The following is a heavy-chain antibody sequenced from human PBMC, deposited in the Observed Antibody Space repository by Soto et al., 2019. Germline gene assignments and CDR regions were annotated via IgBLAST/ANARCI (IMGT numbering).Heavy chain of an antibody. Sequence: QVQLVQSGXXVKKPGAXVKVSCKASXXXXTSYXXXWVRQAPGQGLEWMGWISAYNGNTNYAQKLQGRATMTTDTSTSTAYMELRSLRSDDTAVYYCARDGRRYCTNGVCYTGDYWGQGTLVTVSS. V-gene: IGHV1-18*01. CDR1: XXXXTSYX. CDR2: ISAYNGNT. J-gene: IGHJ4*02. CDR3: ARDGRRYCTNGVCYTGDY. D-gene: IGHD2-8*01.